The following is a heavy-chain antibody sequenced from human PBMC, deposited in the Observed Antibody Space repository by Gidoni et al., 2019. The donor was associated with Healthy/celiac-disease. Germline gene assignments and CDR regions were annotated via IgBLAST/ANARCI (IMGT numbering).Heavy chain of an antibody. CDR3: AKKDYGDY. V-gene: IGHV3-30*18. Sequence: GVVQPGRSLRHSCAASGFTFSSYGMHWVRQAPGKGLEWVAVISYDGSNKYYADSVKGRFTISRDNSKNTLYLQMNSLRAEDTAVYYCAKKDYGDYWGQGTLVTVSS. CDR1: GFTFSSYG. J-gene: IGHJ4*02. CDR2: ISYDGSNK.